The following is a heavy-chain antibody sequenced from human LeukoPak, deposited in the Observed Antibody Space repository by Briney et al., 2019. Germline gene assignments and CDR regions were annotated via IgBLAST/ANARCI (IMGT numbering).Heavy chain of an antibody. Sequence: SETLSLTCAVYGGSFSGYYWSWIRQPPGKGLEWIGEINHSGSTNYNPSLKSRVTISVDTSKNQFSLKLSSVTAADTAVYYCARHGPGRVVHDYWGQGTLVTVSS. CDR1: GGSFSGYY. CDR3: ARHGPGRVVHDY. V-gene: IGHV4-34*01. D-gene: IGHD3-3*01. J-gene: IGHJ4*02. CDR2: INHSGST.